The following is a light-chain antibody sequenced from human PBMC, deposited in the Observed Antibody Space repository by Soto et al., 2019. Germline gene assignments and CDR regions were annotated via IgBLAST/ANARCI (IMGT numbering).Light chain of an antibody. CDR1: SSDVGGYNY. CDR3: SSYTSGSTYV. Sequence: QSALTQPASVSGSPGQSITISCTGTSSDVGGYNYVSWYQQHPGKAPKLMIYEVSNRPSGVSNRFSGSKSGNTASLTISGLQAEDEADYYCSSYTSGSTYVIGTGTKVTVL. CDR2: EVS. V-gene: IGLV2-14*01. J-gene: IGLJ1*01.